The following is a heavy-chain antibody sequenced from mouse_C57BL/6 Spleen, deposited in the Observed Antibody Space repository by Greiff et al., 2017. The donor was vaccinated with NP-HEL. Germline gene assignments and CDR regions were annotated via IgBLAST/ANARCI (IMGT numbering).Heavy chain of an antibody. CDR1: GYTFTSYG. CDR3: ARRTAQATYFDY. J-gene: IGHJ2*01. Sequence: VQLQQSGAELARPGASVKLSCKASGYTFTSYGISWVKQRTGQGIEWIGEIYPRSGNTYYNEKFKGKATLTADKSSSTAYMELRSLTSEDSAVYFCARRTAQATYFDYWGQGTTLTVSS. CDR2: IYPRSGNT. V-gene: IGHV1-81*01. D-gene: IGHD3-2*02.